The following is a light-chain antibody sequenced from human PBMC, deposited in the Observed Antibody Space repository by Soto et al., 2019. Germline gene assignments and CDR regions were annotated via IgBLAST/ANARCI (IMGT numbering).Light chain of an antibody. J-gene: IGLJ3*02. CDR2: GNT. CDR1: TSNIGAGHD. V-gene: IGLV1-40*01. CDR3: QSYDSSLSGWV. Sequence: QSVLTQPPSVSGAPGHRVTISCTGSTSNIGAGHDVHWYQQLPGTAPQLLIYGNTNRPSGVPDRYSGSKSGTSASLVITGLQAEDEADYYCQSYDSSLSGWVFGGGTKLTVL.